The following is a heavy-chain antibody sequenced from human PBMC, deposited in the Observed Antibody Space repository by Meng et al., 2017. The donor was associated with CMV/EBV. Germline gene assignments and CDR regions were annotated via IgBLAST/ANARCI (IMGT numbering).Heavy chain of an antibody. J-gene: IGHJ5*02. CDR1: GFTFSGSA. Sequence: GGSLRLSCAASGFTFSGSAMHWVRQASGKGLEWVGRIRSKANSYATAYAASVKGRFTISRDDSKNTAYLQMNSLKTEDTAVYYCTRLGDAPLRRGFDPWGQGTLVTVSS. V-gene: IGHV3-73*01. CDR2: IRSKANSYAT. D-gene: IGHD5-12*01. CDR3: TRLGDAPLRRGFDP.